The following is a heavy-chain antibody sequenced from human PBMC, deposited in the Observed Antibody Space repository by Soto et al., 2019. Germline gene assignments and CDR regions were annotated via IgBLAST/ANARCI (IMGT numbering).Heavy chain of an antibody. CDR2: IYHSGST. J-gene: IGHJ4*02. CDR3: AGTIFGVVKYFDY. V-gene: IGHV4-38-2*01. Sequence: SETLSLTCAVSGYSISSGYYWGWIRQPPGKGLEWIGSIYHSGSTYYNPSLKSRVTISVDTSKNQFSLKLSSVTAADTAVYYGAGTIFGVVKYFDYWGQGTLVTVSS. D-gene: IGHD3-3*01. CDR1: GYSISSGYY.